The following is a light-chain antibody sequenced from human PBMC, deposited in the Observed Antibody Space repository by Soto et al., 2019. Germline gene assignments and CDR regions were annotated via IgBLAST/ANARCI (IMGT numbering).Light chain of an antibody. CDR1: DNIGPW. Sequence: DIQMSQSPSTLSASIGDRVAITCRASDNIGPWVAWYQQKPGKAPKLLIYKASTLETGAPSRFAGSGSGTGFTLTISSLQPDDFATYYCQQYKSYSATFGRGTKVDIK. V-gene: IGKV1-5*03. J-gene: IGKJ1*01. CDR3: QQYKSYSAT. CDR2: KAS.